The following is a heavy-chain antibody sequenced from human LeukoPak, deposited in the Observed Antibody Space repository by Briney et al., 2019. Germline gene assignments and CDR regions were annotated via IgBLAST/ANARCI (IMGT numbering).Heavy chain of an antibody. CDR3: ARATLDIVGATRTFDY. CDR2: INSDGTST. J-gene: IGHJ4*02. Sequence: AGGSLRLSCAASGFTFSSYWMHWVRQAPGEGLVCVSRINSDGTSTTYADSVKGRFTISRDNARNTLYMQMNSLRAEDTAVYYCARATLDIVGATRTFDYWGQGTLVTVSS. CDR1: GFTFSSYW. D-gene: IGHD2-2*03. V-gene: IGHV3-74*03.